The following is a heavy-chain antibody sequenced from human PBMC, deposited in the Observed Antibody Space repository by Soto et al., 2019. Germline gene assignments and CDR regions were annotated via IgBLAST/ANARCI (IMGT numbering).Heavy chain of an antibody. J-gene: IGHJ4*02. D-gene: IGHD4-17*01. CDR2: IYYSGST. CDR3: ARDTYGDYGSFDY. Sequence: SETLSLTCTVSGGSISSGDYYWSWIRQPPGKGLEWIGYIYYSGSTYYNPSLKSRVTISVDTSKNQFSLKLSSVTAADTAVYYCARDTYGDYGSFDYWGQGTLVTVSS. CDR1: GGSISSGDYY. V-gene: IGHV4-30-4*01.